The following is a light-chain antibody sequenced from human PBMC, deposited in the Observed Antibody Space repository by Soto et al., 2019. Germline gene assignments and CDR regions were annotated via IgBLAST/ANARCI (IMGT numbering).Light chain of an antibody. CDR3: QQRSNWPL. CDR1: QSVSSSY. J-gene: IGKJ4*01. Sequence: DIVLTQSPGTLSLSQGERATLSCRASQSVSSSYVAWYQQKPGQTPRLLIYSVSSRATGIPDRFSGSGSGTDFTLTITSLQSEDFAVYYCQQRSNWPLFGGGTKVDIK. CDR2: SVS. V-gene: IGKV3D-20*02.